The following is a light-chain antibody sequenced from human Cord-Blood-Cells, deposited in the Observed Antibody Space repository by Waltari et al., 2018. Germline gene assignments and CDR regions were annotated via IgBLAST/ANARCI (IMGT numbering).Light chain of an antibody. J-gene: IGLJ3*02. CDR3: SSYTSSSTLV. CDR1: SRNVGGYTI. V-gene: IGLV2-14*03. Sequence: QPALPHPAPVSGSLGQSIPISCTGTSRNVGGYTIVSGYQQHPGKAPKLMINDVSNRPSGVSTRFSGSKSGNTASLTISGLQAEDEADYYCSSYTSSSTLVCGGGTKLTVL. CDR2: DVS.